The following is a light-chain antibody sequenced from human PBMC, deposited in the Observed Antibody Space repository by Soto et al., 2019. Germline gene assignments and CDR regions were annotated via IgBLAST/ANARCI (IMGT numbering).Light chain of an antibody. J-gene: IGKJ3*01. Sequence: DIVMTQSPDSLAVSLGERATINCKSSRSILSGSNNYLAWYQQKPGQPPRLLIYWASTRESGVPDRFSGSGSGTDFTHTISSLQAEDVAVYYCQQYDSSPFAFGPGTKVDI. V-gene: IGKV4-1*01. CDR1: RSILSGSNNY. CDR3: QQYDSSPFA. CDR2: WAS.